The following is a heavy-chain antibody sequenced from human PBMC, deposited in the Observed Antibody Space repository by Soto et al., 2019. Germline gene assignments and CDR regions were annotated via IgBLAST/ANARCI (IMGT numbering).Heavy chain of an antibody. D-gene: IGHD2-15*01. CDR3: ARDGVGSSAFWGYLDY. J-gene: IGHJ4*02. CDR1: ESIFRGSG. V-gene: IGHV3-33*01. Sequence: QVLLVESGGGVVQPGRSLRRSCAASESIFRGSGMHWVRQAPGKGLEWVAIIRFDGSNINYADFVMGRFTISRDNSKNTLYLEMNSLRVEDTAVDYCARDGVGSSAFWGYLDYWCQGTLVTVSS. CDR2: IRFDGSNI.